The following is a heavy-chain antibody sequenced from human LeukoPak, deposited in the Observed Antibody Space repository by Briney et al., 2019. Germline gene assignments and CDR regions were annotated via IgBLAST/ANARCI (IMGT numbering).Heavy chain of an antibody. Sequence: PSETLSLTCTVSVGSISNYYWSWIRQPPGQGLEWIGYIHYSGGTNYNPSLKSRVTISVDTSKNQFSLKLSSVTAADTAVYYCARWAVAGSYYYYGMDVWGQGTTVTVSS. CDR1: VGSISNYY. CDR2: IHYSGGT. J-gene: IGHJ6*02. CDR3: ARWAVAGSYYYYGMDV. V-gene: IGHV4-59*01. D-gene: IGHD6-19*01.